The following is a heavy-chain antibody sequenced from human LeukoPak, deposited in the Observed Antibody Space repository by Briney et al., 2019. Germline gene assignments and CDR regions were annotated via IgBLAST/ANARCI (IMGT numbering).Heavy chain of an antibody. V-gene: IGHV1-18*01. CDR3: AREPAAAGIEFRQRWFDP. Sequence: GASVKVSCKASGYTFTSYGISWVRQAPGQGLEWMGWISAYNGNTNYAQKLQGRVTMTRDTSISTAYMELSRLRSDDTAVYYCAREPAAAGIEFRQRWFDPWGQGTLVTVSS. CDR2: ISAYNGNT. J-gene: IGHJ5*02. CDR1: GYTFTSYG. D-gene: IGHD6-13*01.